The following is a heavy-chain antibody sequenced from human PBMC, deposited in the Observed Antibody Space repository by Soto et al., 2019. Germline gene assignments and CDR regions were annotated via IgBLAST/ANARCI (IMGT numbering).Heavy chain of an antibody. J-gene: IGHJ3*02. V-gene: IGHV3-9*01. CDR2: ISWNSGSI. D-gene: IGHD3-10*01. CDR3: AKALWFGERDAFDI. CDR1: GFTFDDYA. Sequence: GGSLRLSCAASGFTFDDYAMHWVRQAPGKGLEWVSGISWNSGSIGYADSVKGRFTISRDNAKNSLYLQMNSLRAEDTALYYCAKALWFGERDAFDIWGQGTMVTVSS.